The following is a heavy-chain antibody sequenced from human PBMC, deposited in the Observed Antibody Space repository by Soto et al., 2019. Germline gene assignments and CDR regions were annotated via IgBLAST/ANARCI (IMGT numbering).Heavy chain of an antibody. CDR1: GFTFSSYG. CDR2: IWYDGSNK. V-gene: IGHV3-33*01. CDR3: AREAPYYYGSGGAEYMDV. Sequence: GGSLRLSCAASGFTFSSYGMHWVRQAPGKGLEWVAVIWYDGSNKYYADSVKGRFTISRDNSKNTLYLQMNSLRAEDTAVYYCAREAPYYYGSGGAEYMDVWGKGTTVTVSS. D-gene: IGHD3-10*01. J-gene: IGHJ6*03.